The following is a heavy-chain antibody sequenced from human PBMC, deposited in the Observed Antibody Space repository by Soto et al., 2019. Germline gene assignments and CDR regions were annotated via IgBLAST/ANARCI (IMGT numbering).Heavy chain of an antibody. J-gene: IGHJ4*02. D-gene: IGHD2-21*02. Sequence: QVQLVESGGGLVQPGRSLRLSCEGSGFTFSKYGMHWVRQAPGKGLEWVAVMSSDGRNEYYADSVKGRFTILRDNSNSTLYLQMSSLRPEDTAVYYCAKVGHIAVVTAWFDYWGQGTLVTVSS. CDR3: AKVGHIAVVTAWFDY. V-gene: IGHV3-30*18. CDR2: MSSDGRNE. CDR1: GFTFSKYG.